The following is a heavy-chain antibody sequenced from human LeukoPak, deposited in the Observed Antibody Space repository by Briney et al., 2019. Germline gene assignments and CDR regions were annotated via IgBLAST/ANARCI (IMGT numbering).Heavy chain of an antibody. Sequence: SETLSLTCAVSGGSISSSNWWSWVRQPPGKGLEWIGEIYHSGSTYYNPSLKSRVTISVDTSKNQFSLKLSSVTAADTAVYYCARRIAVAGTPFDYWGQGTLVTVSS. CDR1: GGSISSSNW. D-gene: IGHD6-19*01. V-gene: IGHV4-4*02. CDR3: ARRIAVAGTPFDY. CDR2: IYHSGST. J-gene: IGHJ4*02.